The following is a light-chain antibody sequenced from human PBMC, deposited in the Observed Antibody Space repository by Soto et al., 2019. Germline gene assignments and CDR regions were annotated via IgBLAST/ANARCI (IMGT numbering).Light chain of an antibody. CDR2: DAS. V-gene: IGKV1-5*01. J-gene: IGKJ1*01. CDR1: QSISTW. Sequence: DIQMTQSPSTLSSSVGERVTITCRASQSISTWLAWYQQKPGKATKLLIYDASSLESGVPSRLSGSGSGTEFTLTISSLQPEDFASYYCQQYNSYSTFGQGTKVDIK. CDR3: QQYNSYST.